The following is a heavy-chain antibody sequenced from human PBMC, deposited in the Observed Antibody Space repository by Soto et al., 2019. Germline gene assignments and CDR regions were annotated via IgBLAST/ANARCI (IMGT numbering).Heavy chain of an antibody. J-gene: IGHJ5*02. V-gene: IGHV2-5*01. Sequence: SGPTLVNPTQTLTLTCTFSGFSLSTSGVGVGWIRQPPGKALEWLALIYWNDDKRYSPSLKSRLTITKDTSKNQVVLTMTNIYPVDTATYYAAHSHTASAPNWFDPWGQGTLVTVSS. CDR3: AHSHTASAPNWFDP. CDR2: IYWNDDK. CDR1: GFSLSTSGVG.